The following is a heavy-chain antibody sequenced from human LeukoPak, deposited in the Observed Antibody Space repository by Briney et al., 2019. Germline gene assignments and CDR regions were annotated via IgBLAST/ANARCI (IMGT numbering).Heavy chain of an antibody. Sequence: SETLSLTCTVSGGSIISYYWSWVRQSAGKGLGWIGRIYLSGSIEYNTSLKSRVTMSVDMSKKLFSLKLTSVPAADTAVYYCARLKFYDSTGYTPGYYMDVWGKGTTVTVSS. J-gene: IGHJ6*03. D-gene: IGHD3-22*01. CDR1: GGSIISYY. CDR3: ARLKFYDSTGYTPGYYMDV. CDR2: IYLSGSI. V-gene: IGHV4-4*07.